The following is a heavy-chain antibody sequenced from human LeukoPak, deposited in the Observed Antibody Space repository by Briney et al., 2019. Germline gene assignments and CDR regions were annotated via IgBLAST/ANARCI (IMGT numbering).Heavy chain of an antibody. V-gene: IGHV3-7*01. J-gene: IGHJ6*02. CDR1: GLTFSSYW. CDR3: ARDPGTHYGSFWYYGMDV. Sequence: GGSLRLSCAASGLTFSSYWMSWVRQAPGKGLEWVANIKQGGSGKYYVDSVKGRFTISRDNAKNSLYLQMNSLRAEDTAVYHCARDPGTHYGSFWYYGMDVWGQGTTVTVSS. D-gene: IGHD6-13*01. CDR2: IKQGGSGK.